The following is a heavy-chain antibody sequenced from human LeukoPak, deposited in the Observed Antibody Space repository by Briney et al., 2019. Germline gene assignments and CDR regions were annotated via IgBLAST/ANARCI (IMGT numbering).Heavy chain of an antibody. CDR1: GFSFISYG. J-gene: IGHJ3*02. Sequence: GGSLRLSCAASGFSFISYGMHWVRQAPGKGLEWVGVISDDGRNKNYADSVKGRFTISRDNSKDTLYLQMNSLRDEDTAVYYCAKHTLGYCSSASCYVGVAFDIWGQGTMVTVSS. CDR2: ISDDGRNK. CDR3: AKHTLGYCSSASCYVGVAFDI. D-gene: IGHD2-2*01. V-gene: IGHV3-30*18.